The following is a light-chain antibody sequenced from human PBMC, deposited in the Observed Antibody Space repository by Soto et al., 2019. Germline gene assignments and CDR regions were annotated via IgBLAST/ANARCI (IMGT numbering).Light chain of an antibody. Sequence: QSVLTQPPSVSGSPGQSVTISCTGTSSDVGSYNRVSWYQQPPGTAPKLIIYEVSNRPSGVPDRFFGSKSGNTASLTISGLQAEDEADYYCSSFTSSNPWGFGGGTKLTVL. CDR3: SSFTSSNPWG. CDR1: SSDVGSYNR. CDR2: EVS. V-gene: IGLV2-18*02. J-gene: IGLJ3*02.